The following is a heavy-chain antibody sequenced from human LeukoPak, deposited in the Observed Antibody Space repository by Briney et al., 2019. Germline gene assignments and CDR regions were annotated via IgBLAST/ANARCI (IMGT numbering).Heavy chain of an antibody. CDR1: GGTFSGYA. D-gene: IGHD5-24*01. J-gene: IGHJ4*02. V-gene: IGHV1-69*06. CDR2: IIPIFGTA. Sequence: SVKVSCKASGGTFSGYAISWVRQAPGQGLEWMGGIIPIFGTANYAQKFQGRVTITADKSTSTAYMELSSLRSEDTAVYYCARWARWLQSFDYWGQGTLVTVSS. CDR3: ARWARWLQSFDY.